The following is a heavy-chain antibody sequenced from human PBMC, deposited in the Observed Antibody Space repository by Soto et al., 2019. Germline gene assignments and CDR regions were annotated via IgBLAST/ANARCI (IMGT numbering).Heavy chain of an antibody. CDR2: IIPILGIA. CDR3: AREYTGIGPMDV. V-gene: IGHV1-69*08. Sequence: QVQLVQSGAEVKKPGSSVKVSCKASGGTFSSYTISWVRQAPGQGLEWMGRIIPILGIANYAQKFQGRVTIXAXTSTSTAYMELSSLRSEDTAVYYCAREYTGIGPMDVWGQGTTVTVSS. J-gene: IGHJ6*02. D-gene: IGHD2-2*02. CDR1: GGTFSSYT.